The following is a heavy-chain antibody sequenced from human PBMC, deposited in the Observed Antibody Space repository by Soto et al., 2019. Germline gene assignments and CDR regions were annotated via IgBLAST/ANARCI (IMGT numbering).Heavy chain of an antibody. CDR2: IDTGNGHS. J-gene: IGHJ6*02. CDR1: GYTFTAYG. D-gene: IGHD4-17*01. V-gene: IGHV1-3*04. Sequence: QVHLVQSGAEVKQPGASVKVSCKASGYTFTAYGMHWVRQAPGQGLEWMGWIDTGNGHSKYSQKFQGRVTIIRDTSANTAYMELSNLRSEDTAVYYCARDPGTTPYYYYAMAVWGLGTTVTVSS. CDR3: ARDPGTTPYYYYAMAV.